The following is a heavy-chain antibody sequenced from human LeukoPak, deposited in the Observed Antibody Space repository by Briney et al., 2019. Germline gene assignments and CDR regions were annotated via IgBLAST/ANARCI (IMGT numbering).Heavy chain of an antibody. CDR3: ASGGHMDV. V-gene: IGHV3-7*01. D-gene: IGHD3-10*01. CDR1: GLTFSSFW. CDR2: INGDGSEK. Sequence: GGSLRLSCAASGLTFSSFWMSWGRQVPGKGLEWVANINGDGSEKYYVDSVKGRFTISRDNAKTSVYLQMNSLRVEDTAVYFCASGGHMDVWGKGTTVTISS. J-gene: IGHJ6*03.